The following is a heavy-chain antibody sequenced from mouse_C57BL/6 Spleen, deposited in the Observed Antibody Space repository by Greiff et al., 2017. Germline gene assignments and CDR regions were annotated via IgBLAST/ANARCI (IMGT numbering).Heavy chain of an antibody. CDR1: GFTFSSYA. V-gene: IGHV5-4*01. D-gene: IGHD1-1*01. CDR3: AREGMTTVADY. CDR2: ISDGGSYT. J-gene: IGHJ2*01. Sequence: EVKVVESGGGLVKPGGSLKLSCAASGFTFSSYAMSWVRQTPEKRLEWVATISDGGSYTYYPDNVKGRFTISRDNAKNNLYLQMSHLKSEDTAMYYCAREGMTTVADYWGQGTTLTVSS.